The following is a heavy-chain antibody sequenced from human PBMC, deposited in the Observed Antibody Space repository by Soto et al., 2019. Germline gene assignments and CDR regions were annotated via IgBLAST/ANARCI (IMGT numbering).Heavy chain of an antibody. CDR2: IYHSGHT. J-gene: IGHJ4*02. D-gene: IGHD1-7*01. V-gene: IGHV4-39*01. CDR3: AAHGSWNYPFDY. CDR1: CGSISSSTYY. Sequence: SETLSLTCTVSCGSISSSTYYWGWIRQSPGQGLEWIGSIYHSGHTYYNPSFKSRVTVSVATSRNQFSLKLSSAAAPDKAVYHWAAHGSWNYPFDYWGQGARVTVSS.